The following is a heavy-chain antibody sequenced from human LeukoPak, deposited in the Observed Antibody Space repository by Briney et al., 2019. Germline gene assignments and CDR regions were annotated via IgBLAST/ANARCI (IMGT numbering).Heavy chain of an antibody. V-gene: IGHV4-39*07. CDR1: GGSISSSSYY. CDR3: QTVAGPHDYYYYYMDV. CDR2: IYYSGST. D-gene: IGHD6-19*01. J-gene: IGHJ6*03. Sequence: SETLSLTCTVSGGSISSSSYYWGWIRQPPGKGLEWIGSIYYSGSTYYNPSLKSRVTISVDTSKNQFSLKLSSVTAADTAVYYCQTVAGPHDYYYYYMDVWGKGTTVTVSS.